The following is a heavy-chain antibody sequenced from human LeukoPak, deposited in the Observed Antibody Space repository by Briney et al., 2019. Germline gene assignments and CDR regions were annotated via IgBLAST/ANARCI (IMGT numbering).Heavy chain of an antibody. CDR1: GFTFSSYG. J-gene: IGHJ5*02. CDR3: AKSGAVAGSNWFDP. D-gene: IGHD6-19*01. Sequence: GRSLRLSCAASGFTFSSYGMHWVRQAPGKGLEWVAVISYDGSNKYYADSVKGRFTISRDNSKNTLYLQMNSLRAEDTVVYYCAKSGAVAGSNWFDPWGQGTLVTVSS. V-gene: IGHV3-30*18. CDR2: ISYDGSNK.